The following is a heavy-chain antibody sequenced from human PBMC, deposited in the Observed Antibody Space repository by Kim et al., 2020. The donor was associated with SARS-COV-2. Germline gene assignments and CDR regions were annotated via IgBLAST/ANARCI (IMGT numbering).Heavy chain of an antibody. CDR3: AREWLRLGDYYYGMDV. D-gene: IGHD5-12*01. J-gene: IGHJ6*02. CDR2: IYYSGST. CDR1: GGSISSSSYY. Sequence: SETLSLTCTVSGGSISSSSYYWGWIRQPPGKGLEWIGSIYYSGSTYYNPSLKSRVTISVDTSKNQFSLKLSSVTAADTAVYYCAREWLRLGDYYYGMDVWGQGTTVTVSS. V-gene: IGHV4-39*07.